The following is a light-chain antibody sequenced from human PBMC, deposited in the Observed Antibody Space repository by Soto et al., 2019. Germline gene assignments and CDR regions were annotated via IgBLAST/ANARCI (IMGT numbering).Light chain of an antibody. CDR2: EAA. CDR3: QQSNNYPWT. J-gene: IGKJ1*01. Sequence: GARVTITCRASQYIHNYLAWYQQKPGEAAKLLIYEAANLESGVPSRFSGSGTGTEFTLTISSLQPDDFATYYCQQSNNYPWTFGQGTRVEI. CDR1: QYIHNY. V-gene: IGKV1-5*03.